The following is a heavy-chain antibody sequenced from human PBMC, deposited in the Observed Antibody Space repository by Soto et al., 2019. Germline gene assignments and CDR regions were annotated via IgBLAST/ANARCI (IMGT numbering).Heavy chain of an antibody. D-gene: IGHD3-10*01. CDR2: IYYSGST. CDR3: ARHPDVARGGFDP. J-gene: IGHJ5*02. Sequence: QLQLQESGPGLVKPSETLSLTCTVSGGSISSSRYYWGWIRQPPGKGLEWIGSIYYSGSTYYNPSLKSRGTISVDTSKNQFSLKLSSVTAADTAVYYCARHPDVARGGFDPWGQGTLVTVSS. CDR1: GGSISSSRYY. V-gene: IGHV4-39*01.